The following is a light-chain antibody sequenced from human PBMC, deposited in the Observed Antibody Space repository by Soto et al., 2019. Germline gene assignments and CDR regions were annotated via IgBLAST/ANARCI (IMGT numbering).Light chain of an antibody. CDR1: NSNIGNNY. Sequence: QSVLTQPPSVSATPGQTVTISCSGSNSNIGNNYVSWYQQLPGTAPKLLIYDNNKRPSEIPDRFSGSKSGPSATLGITGLQTGDEADYYCGTWDSSLSAGVFXTGTNVTVL. CDR3: GTWDSSLSAGV. J-gene: IGLJ1*01. V-gene: IGLV1-51*01. CDR2: DNN.